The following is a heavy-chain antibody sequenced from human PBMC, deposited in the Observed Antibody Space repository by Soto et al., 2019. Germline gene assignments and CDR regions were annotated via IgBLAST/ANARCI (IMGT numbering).Heavy chain of an antibody. CDR3: AKVGGGYSYGYHYYYGMDV. V-gene: IGHV3-23*01. J-gene: IGHJ6*02. D-gene: IGHD5-18*01. CDR1: GFTFSSYA. Sequence: PGGSLRLSCAASGFTFSSYAMSWVRQAPGKGLEWVSAISGSGGSTYYADSVKGRFTISRDNSKNTLYLQMNSLRAEDTAVYYCAKVGGGYSYGYHYYYGMDVWCQGTTVTVSS. CDR2: ISGSGGST.